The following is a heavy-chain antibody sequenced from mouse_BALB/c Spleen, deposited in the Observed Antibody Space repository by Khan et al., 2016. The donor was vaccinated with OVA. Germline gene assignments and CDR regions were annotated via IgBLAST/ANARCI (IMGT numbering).Heavy chain of an antibody. J-gene: IGHJ2*01. CDR2: IYPGNSGT. V-gene: IGHV1-5*01. CDR1: GYSFTSYW. Sequence: EVQLQQSGPVLARPGASVKMSCKASGYSFTSYWMHWVKQRPGQGLEWIGAIYPGNSGTRSNQKFKGKATLTAVTSASAAYMVLSSLTNEDSAGYCGTRADDAYYFDYWGQGTTLTVSA. CDR3: TRADDAYYFDY. D-gene: IGHD2-3*01.